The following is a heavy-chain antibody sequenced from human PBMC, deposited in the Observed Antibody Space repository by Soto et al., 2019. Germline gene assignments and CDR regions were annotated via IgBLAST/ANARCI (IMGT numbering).Heavy chain of an antibody. D-gene: IGHD3-10*01. CDR2: IYYSGST. CDR3: ARGMVREHIPPGYYGMDV. CDR1: GGSISSGGYY. V-gene: IGHV4-31*03. J-gene: IGHJ6*02. Sequence: QVQLQESGPGLVKPSQTLSLTCTVSGGSISSGGYYWSWIRQHPGKGLEWIGYIYYSGSTYYNPSLKSRVTISVATCKNQFSLKMSSVTAADTAVYYCARGMVREHIPPGYYGMDVWGQGTTVTVSS.